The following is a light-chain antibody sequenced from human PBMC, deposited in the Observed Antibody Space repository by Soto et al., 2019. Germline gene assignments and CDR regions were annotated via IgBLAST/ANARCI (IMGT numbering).Light chain of an antibody. J-gene: IGKJ5*01. CDR2: DSS. CDR3: HQLNGYTIT. V-gene: IGKV1-9*01. Sequence: IPVTQSPSSLSASVGVRVTITCRASQSTTSNLAWYQQKPGKDPKLLSSDSSTLQSGVPSRFSGSGSGTDFTLTISSLQPEDFATYYCHQLNGYTITFGQGTRLEI. CDR1: QSTTSN.